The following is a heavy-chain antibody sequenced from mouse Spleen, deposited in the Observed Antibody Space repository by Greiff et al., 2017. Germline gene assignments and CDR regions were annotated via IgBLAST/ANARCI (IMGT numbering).Heavy chain of an antibody. CDR3: ARDAYGNYEGFAY. V-gene: IGHV5-4*02. CDR1: GFTFSDYY. Sequence: EVNVVESGGGLVKPGGSLKLSCAASGFTFSDYYMYWVRQTPEKRLEWVATISDGGSYTYYPDSVKGRFTISRDNAKNNLYLQMSSLKSEDTAMYYCARDAYGNYEGFAYWGQGTLVTVSA. CDR2: ISDGGSYT. J-gene: IGHJ3*01. D-gene: IGHD2-1*01.